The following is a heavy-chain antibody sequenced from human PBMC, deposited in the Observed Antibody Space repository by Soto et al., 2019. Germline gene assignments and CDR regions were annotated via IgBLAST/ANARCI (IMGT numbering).Heavy chain of an antibody. CDR3: PIMGRRGPVRTIYNCYWLEV. V-gene: IGHV4-31*01. Sequence: TLSLNCTVSGGSPSSSSYSWRWIRQHPWKCLEWIVYVYFSGNTDYNPSLKSLVTISVYTSKKQFSLSLTSVTVADTAVYYFPIMGRRGPVRTIYNCYWLEVSGQRTTVPVSS. CDR1: GGSPSSSSYS. D-gene: IGHD1-20*01. CDR2: VYFSGNT. J-gene: IGHJ6*02.